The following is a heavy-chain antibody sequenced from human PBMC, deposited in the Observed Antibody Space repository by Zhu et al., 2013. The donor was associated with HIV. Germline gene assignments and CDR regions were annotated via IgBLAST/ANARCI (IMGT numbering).Heavy chain of an antibody. Sequence: QVQLQESGPGLVRPSETLSLTCTVFNEAVSSGNSYWSWIRQPPGKGLEWIGYIYYTGTTYYNPSLTGRLTISVDTSQNQFSLRLTSVTAADTAVYYCARXGAIADRSFYYYMDVWGKGPRSPSP. V-gene: IGHV4-30-4*01. CDR2: IYYTGTT. CDR3: ARXGAIADRSFYYYMDV. D-gene: IGHD2-15*01. J-gene: IGHJ6*03. CDR1: NEAVSSGNSY.